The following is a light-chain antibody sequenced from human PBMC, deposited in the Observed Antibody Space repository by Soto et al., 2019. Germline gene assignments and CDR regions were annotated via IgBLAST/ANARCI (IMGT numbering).Light chain of an antibody. V-gene: IGKV1-33*01. CDR2: DAS. CDR3: QQYGKLPLT. J-gene: IGKJ4*01. Sequence: DIQMTQSPSSLSASVGDRVTITCQASQDITSDLNWFQQKPGKAPKLLMYDASYLETGVPPRFSGSGSGTDFTFTISNLQSDDVAVYYCQQYGKLPLTFGGGTKVEI. CDR1: QDITSD.